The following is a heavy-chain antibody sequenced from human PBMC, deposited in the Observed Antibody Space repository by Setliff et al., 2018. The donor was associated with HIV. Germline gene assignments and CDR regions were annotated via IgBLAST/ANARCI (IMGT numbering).Heavy chain of an antibody. J-gene: IGHJ4*02. CDR1: GGSISSYY. Sequence: SETLSLTCTVSGGSISSYYWSWIRQPPGKGLEWIGYIYYSGSTNYNPSLKSRVTISVDTSKNQFSLKLSSVTAADTAVYYCARDGVYDSSGHYPLWGQGTLVTVSS. CDR2: IYYSGST. V-gene: IGHV4-59*01. CDR3: ARDGVYDSSGHYPL. D-gene: IGHD3-22*01.